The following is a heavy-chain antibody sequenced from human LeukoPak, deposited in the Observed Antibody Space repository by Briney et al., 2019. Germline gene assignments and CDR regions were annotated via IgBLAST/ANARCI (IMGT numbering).Heavy chain of an antibody. J-gene: IGHJ3*02. CDR1: GFTFSTYA. D-gene: IGHD3-22*01. CDR3: AKDPTYYYDSSGYYVDAFDI. Sequence: GGSLRLSCAAYGFTFSTYAVNWVRQAPGKGLEWVSTISGSGDSTYYADSVKGRFTISRDNSKDTLYLQMSSVRAEDTAVYYCAKDPTYYYDSSGYYVDAFDIWGQGTMVTVSS. V-gene: IGHV3-23*01. CDR2: ISGSGDST.